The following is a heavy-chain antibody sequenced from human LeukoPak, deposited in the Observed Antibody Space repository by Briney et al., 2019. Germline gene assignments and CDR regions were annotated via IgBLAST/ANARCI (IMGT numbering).Heavy chain of an antibody. V-gene: IGHV3-53*01. CDR3: AGSPWGITMIAEA. D-gene: IGHD3-22*01. CDR1: GFTVSNNY. J-gene: IGHJ5*02. CDR2: IYTGGTT. Sequence: GGSLRLSCAASGFTVSNNYMSWVRQAPGKGLEWVSVIYTGGTTYYADSVKGRFTISRDNSKNTLYLQMNSLRAEDTAVYYCAGSPWGITMIAEAWGQGTLVTVSS.